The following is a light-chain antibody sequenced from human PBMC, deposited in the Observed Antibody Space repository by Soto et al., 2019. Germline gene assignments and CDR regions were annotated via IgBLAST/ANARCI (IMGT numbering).Light chain of an antibody. CDR3: QSYDSSLIVSKV. CDR1: SSNLVAGDD. Sequence: FVLTQPPSVSGAPGQRVTISCSGSSSNLVAGDDVEWYRQFPGTAPKLLIYANSVRPSGVPDRFSGSKSGTSASLAITGLQAEDEADYYCQSYDSSLIVSKVFGTGTKVTV. J-gene: IGLJ1*01. V-gene: IGLV1-40*01. CDR2: ANS.